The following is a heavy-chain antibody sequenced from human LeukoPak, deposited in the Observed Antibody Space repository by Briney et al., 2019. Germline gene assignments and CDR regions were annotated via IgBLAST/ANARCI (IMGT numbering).Heavy chain of an antibody. CDR3: TWSGEAD. J-gene: IGHJ4*02. CDR2: ISYDGSNK. D-gene: IGHD3-3*01. V-gene: IGHV3-30-3*01. CDR1: GFTFSSYS. Sequence: PGGSLRLSCAASGFTFSSYSMHWVRQAPGKGLEWVAVISYDGSNKYYADSVKGRFTISRDNSKNTLYLQMNSLRAEDTAVYYCTWSGEADWGRGTLVTVSS.